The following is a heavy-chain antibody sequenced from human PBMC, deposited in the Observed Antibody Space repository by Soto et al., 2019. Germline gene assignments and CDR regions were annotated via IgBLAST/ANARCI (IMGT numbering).Heavy chain of an antibody. D-gene: IGHD6-19*01. Sequence: GGSLILSCAASGFTFSSYAMHWVRQAPGKGLEWVAVISYDGSNKYYADSVKGRFTISRDNSKNTLYLQMNSLRAEDTAVYYCARAGIAVAGTSHFDYWGQGTLVTVSS. J-gene: IGHJ4*02. V-gene: IGHV3-30-3*01. CDR1: GFTFSSYA. CDR2: ISYDGSNK. CDR3: ARAGIAVAGTSHFDY.